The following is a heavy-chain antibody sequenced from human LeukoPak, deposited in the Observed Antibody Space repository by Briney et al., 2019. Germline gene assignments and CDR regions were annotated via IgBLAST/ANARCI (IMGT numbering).Heavy chain of an antibody. V-gene: IGHV1-18*01. D-gene: IGHD5-12*01. CDR1: GYTFTIYG. CDR3: ARLLHSIVATYGFDY. Sequence: ASVKVSCKASGYTFTIYGISWVRQAPGQGLEWMGWISAYNGNTNYAQKLQGRVTMTTDTSTSTAYMELRSLRSDDTAVYYCARLLHSIVATYGFDYWGQGTLVTVSS. J-gene: IGHJ4*02. CDR2: ISAYNGNT.